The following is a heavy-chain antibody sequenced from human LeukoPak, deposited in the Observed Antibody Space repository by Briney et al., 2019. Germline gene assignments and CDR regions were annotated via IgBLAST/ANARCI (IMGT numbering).Heavy chain of an antibody. CDR3: ARPEGGSVEILNRFEWLPLNY. V-gene: IGHV1-69*05. J-gene: IGHJ4*02. Sequence: SSVKVSCKASGGTFSSYAISWVRQAPGQGLEWMGGIIPIFGTANYAQKFQGRVTITTDESTSTAYMELSSLRSEDTAVYYCARPEGGSVEILNRFEWLPLNYWGQGTLVTVSS. CDR2: IIPIFGTA. CDR1: GGTFSSYA. D-gene: IGHD3-3*01.